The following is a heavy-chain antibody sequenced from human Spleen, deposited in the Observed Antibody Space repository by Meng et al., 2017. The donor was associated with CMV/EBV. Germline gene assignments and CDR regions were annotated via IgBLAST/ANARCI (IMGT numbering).Heavy chain of an antibody. V-gene: IGHV1-46*01. Sequence: TFTSYYMHWVRQAAGQGLEWMGIINPSGGSTSYAQKFQGRVTMTRDTSTSTVYMELSSLRSEDTAVYYCARGLTTVTTDYYYGIDVWGQGTTVTVSS. CDR3: ARGLTTVTTDYYYGIDV. D-gene: IGHD4-17*01. CDR1: TFTSYY. CDR2: INPSGGST. J-gene: IGHJ6*02.